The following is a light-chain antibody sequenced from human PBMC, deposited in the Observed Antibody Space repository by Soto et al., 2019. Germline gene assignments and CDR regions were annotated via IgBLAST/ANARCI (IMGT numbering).Light chain of an antibody. CDR1: QSISSW. CDR3: QQYNSYSWT. Sequence: DIQMIQSRSTLSASVGDRFTITCLASQSISSWLDWYQQKPGKAPKLLIYDASSLESGVPSRFRGSGSGTEFTLTISSLQPDDFETYYCQQYNSYSWTFGQGTKVDIK. J-gene: IGKJ1*01. V-gene: IGKV1-5*01. CDR2: DAS.